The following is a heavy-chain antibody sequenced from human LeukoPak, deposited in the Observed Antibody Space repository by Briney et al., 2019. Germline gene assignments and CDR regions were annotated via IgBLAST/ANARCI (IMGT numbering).Heavy chain of an antibody. CDR2: INWNGGST. Sequence: GGSLRLSCAASGFTFDDYGMSWVRQAPGKGLEWVSGINWNGGSTGYADSVKGRFTISRDNAKNSLYLQMNSLRAEDTALYYCARDFGGGLDLHLYYFDYWGQGTLVTVSS. CDR3: ARDFGGGLDLHLYYFDY. J-gene: IGHJ4*02. V-gene: IGHV3-20*04. CDR1: GFTFDDYG. D-gene: IGHD1-7*01.